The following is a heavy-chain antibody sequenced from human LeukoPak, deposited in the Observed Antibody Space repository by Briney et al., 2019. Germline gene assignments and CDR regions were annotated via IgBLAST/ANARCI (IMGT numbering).Heavy chain of an antibody. CDR2: IYSGGNT. CDR3: ARGPYSLGGLDI. D-gene: IGHD3-16*02. J-gene: IGHJ3*02. V-gene: IGHV3-53*01. Sequence: PGGSLRLSCAASGFTVSSNFMSWVRQAPGVGLEWVSVIYSGGNTYYADSVRDRFTISRDNSKNTLYLQMNSLIAEDTAVYYCARGPYSLGGLDIWGQGTVVTVSS. CDR1: GFTVSSNF.